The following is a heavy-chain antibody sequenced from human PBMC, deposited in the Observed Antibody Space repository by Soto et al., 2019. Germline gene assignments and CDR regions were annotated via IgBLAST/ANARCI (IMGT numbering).Heavy chain of an antibody. J-gene: IGHJ6*02. V-gene: IGHV4-34*01. CDR3: ARGLEVAAAGYGEYYYYGMDV. CDR1: GGSFSGYY. D-gene: IGHD6-13*01. Sequence: PSETLSLTCAVYGGSFSGYYWSWIRQPPGKGLERIGEINHSGSTNYNPSLKSRVTISVDTSKNQFSLKLSSVTAADTAVYYCARGLEVAAAGYGEYYYYGMDVWGQGTTVTVSS. CDR2: INHSGST.